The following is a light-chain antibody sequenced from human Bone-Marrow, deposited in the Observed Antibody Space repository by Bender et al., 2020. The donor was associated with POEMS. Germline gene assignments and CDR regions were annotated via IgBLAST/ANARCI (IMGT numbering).Light chain of an antibody. CDR2: QDS. J-gene: IGLJ1*01. CDR1: KLGDKY. CDR3: SSYRHNSGLRSYV. Sequence: SYELTQPPSVSVSPGQTASITCSGDKLGDKYACWYQQKPGQSPVLVIYQDSKRPSGIPDRFSGSKSGTSASLAISGLRSEDEADYYCSSYRHNSGLRSYVFGTGTKVTVL. V-gene: IGLV3-1*01.